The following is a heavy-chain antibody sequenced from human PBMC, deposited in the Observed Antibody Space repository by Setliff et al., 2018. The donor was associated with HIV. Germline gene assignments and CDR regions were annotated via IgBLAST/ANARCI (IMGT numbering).Heavy chain of an antibody. CDR2: VYSAGNT. Sequence: GGSLRLSCAASGFTVSSTYMSWVRQSPVRGLEWVSVVYSAGNTYYADSVKGLFTVSRDNSKNTLYLQMGSLRAEEMAVYYCARDASISSPYDAFDIWGQGTMVTVSS. CDR1: GFTVSSTY. CDR3: ARDASISSPYDAFDI. V-gene: IGHV3-53*05. J-gene: IGHJ3*02. D-gene: IGHD6-6*01.